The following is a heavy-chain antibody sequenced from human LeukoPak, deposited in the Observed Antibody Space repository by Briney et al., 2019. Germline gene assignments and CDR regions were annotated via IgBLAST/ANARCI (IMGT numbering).Heavy chain of an antibody. CDR2: IRYDGSNK. CDR1: GFTFSNYG. J-gene: IGHJ4*02. Sequence: QPGGSLRLSCAASGFTFSNYGMHWVRQAPGKGLEWVAFIRYDGSNKYFADSLKGRFTISRDNSKNTLYLQMNSLRPEDTAVYYCARGVSDCSGGSCYSYFDYWGQGSLVTVSS. CDR3: ARGVSDCSGGSCYSYFDY. D-gene: IGHD2-15*01. V-gene: IGHV3-30*02.